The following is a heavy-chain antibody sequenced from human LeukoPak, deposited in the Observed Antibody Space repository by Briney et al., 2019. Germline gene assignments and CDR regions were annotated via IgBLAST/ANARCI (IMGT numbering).Heavy chain of an antibody. V-gene: IGHV3-30*03. CDR1: GFTFSRYW. CDR2: ISYDGSNK. D-gene: IGHD5-12*01. CDR3: ARDLVATIEHYFDY. Sequence: PGGSLRLSSAASGFTFSRYWMSWVRQAPGKGLEWVAVISYDGSNKYYADSVKGRFTISRDNAKNSLYLQMNSLRAEDTAVYYCARDLVATIEHYFDYWGQGTLVTVSS. J-gene: IGHJ4*02.